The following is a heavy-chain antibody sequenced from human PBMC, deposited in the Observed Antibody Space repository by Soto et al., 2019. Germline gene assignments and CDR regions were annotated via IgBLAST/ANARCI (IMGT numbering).Heavy chain of an antibody. Sequence: SLRLSCAASGFNFGSYFMHWVRQAPGKGLEWVSVSCYDASHQYYADSVKGRFTISRDNAKNSLYLQMNSLRAEDTAVYYCARVFSDRRSCFDSWGQGTLVTVSS. V-gene: IGHV3-33*01. CDR1: GFNFGSYF. CDR2: SCYDASHQ. D-gene: IGHD3-22*01. J-gene: IGHJ5*01. CDR3: ARVFSDRRSCFDS.